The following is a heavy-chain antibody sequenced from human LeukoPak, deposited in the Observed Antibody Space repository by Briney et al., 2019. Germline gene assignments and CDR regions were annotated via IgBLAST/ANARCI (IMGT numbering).Heavy chain of an antibody. D-gene: IGHD5-18*01. V-gene: IGHV3-73*01. J-gene: IGHJ4*02. CDR2: IRSKANSCAT. Sequence: QPGGSLRLSCAASGFTFSGSAMHWVRQASGKGLEWVGRIRSKANSCATAYAASVKGRFTISRDDSKNTAYLQMNSLKTEDTAVYYCTRIAMDSLTPFDYWGQGTLVTVSS. CDR3: TRIAMDSLTPFDY. CDR1: GFTFSGSA.